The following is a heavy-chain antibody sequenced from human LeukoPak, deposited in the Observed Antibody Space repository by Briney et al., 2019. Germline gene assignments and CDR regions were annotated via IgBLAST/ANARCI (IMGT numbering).Heavy chain of an antibody. CDR1: GESVSSTGAS. D-gene: IGHD5-24*01. J-gene: IGHJ4*02. V-gene: IGHV6-1*01. CDR3: VRGNYNFYY. CDR2: TYYRSQWYY. Sequence: SQTLSLTCAISGESVSSTGASWNWIRQSPSRGLEWLGRTYYRSQWYYEYALSVKSRIIVAPDTSKNQFSLQLNSVTPEDTAVYYRVRGNYNFYYWGQGSLVTVSS.